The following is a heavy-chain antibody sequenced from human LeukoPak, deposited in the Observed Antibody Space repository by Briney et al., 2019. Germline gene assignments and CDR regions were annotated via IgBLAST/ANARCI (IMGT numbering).Heavy chain of an antibody. CDR3: AKARDSANYYFDS. V-gene: IGHV3-30*02. Sequence: GGSLRLSCLGSGFPFRSYDMHWVRQAPGKGPEWVAYIQDEGISKNYGDSVKGRFDISRDNSKNTVYLDMASLTVADTALHYCAKARDSANYYFDSWGHGTLVIVSS. J-gene: IGHJ4*01. D-gene: IGHD1-26*01. CDR1: GFPFRSYD. CDR2: IQDEGISK.